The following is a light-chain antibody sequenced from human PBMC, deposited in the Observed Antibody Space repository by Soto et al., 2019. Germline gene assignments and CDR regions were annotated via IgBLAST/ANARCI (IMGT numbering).Light chain of an antibody. J-gene: IGKJ1*01. V-gene: IGKV3-11*01. CDR2: GVS. Sequence: EIVLTQSPATLSLSPGEGASLSCRASQNISTYLAWYQQRPGQVPRLLIYGVSKRAPAIPPRFSGSGSGTDFTLSVSGLETEDFATYYGQQRTNSPPWTFGQGTKVDI. CDR1: QNISTY. CDR3: QQRTNSPPWT.